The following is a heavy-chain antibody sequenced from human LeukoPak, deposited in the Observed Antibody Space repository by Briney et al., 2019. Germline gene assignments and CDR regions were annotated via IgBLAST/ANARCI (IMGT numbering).Heavy chain of an antibody. V-gene: IGHV3-21*01. CDR1: GFTFSSYS. CDR3: ARNWVSDSSGSLDY. Sequence: KPGGSLRLSWAASGFTFSSYSMNWVRQAPGKGLEWVSSISSSSSYIYYADSVKGRFTISRDNAKNSLYLQMNSLRAEDTAVYYCARNWVSDSSGSLDYWGQGTLVTVSS. J-gene: IGHJ4*02. CDR2: ISSSSSYI. D-gene: IGHD3-22*01.